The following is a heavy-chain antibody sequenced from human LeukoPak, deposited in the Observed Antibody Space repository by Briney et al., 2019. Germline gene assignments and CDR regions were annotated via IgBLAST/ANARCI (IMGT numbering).Heavy chain of an antibody. Sequence: ASVKVSCKASGGTFSSYAISWVRQAPGQGLEWMGGIIPIFGTANYAQKFQGRVTITADKSTSTAYMELSSLRSEDTAVYYCARSEAGGGILSVSPNDYWGQGTLVTVSS. CDR1: GGTFSSYA. CDR2: IIPIFGTA. J-gene: IGHJ4*02. CDR3: ARSEAGGGILSVSPNDY. V-gene: IGHV1-69*06. D-gene: IGHD3-9*01.